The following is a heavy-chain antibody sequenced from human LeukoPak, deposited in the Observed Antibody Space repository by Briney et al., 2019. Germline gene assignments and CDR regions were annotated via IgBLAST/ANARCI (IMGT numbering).Heavy chain of an antibody. Sequence: GESLKISCKGSGYPFTDYWIVWVRQMPGKGLEYMGVIYPGDSSTRYSPSFQGQVTISADKSITTAYVQWTSLKASDTATYYCARVSSPSFASLWLDPWGQGTQVTVSS. D-gene: IGHD2/OR15-2a*01. J-gene: IGHJ5*02. CDR1: GYPFTDYW. CDR3: ARVSSPSFASLWLDP. V-gene: IGHV5-51*01. CDR2: IYPGDSST.